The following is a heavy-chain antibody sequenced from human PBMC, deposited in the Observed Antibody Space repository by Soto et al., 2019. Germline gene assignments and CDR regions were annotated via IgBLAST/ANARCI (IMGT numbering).Heavy chain of an antibody. D-gene: IGHD1-26*01. CDR1: GSSISSGGSS. J-gene: IGHJ5*02. CDR2: IYPTGGT. V-gene: IGHV4-30-2*01. CDR3: ARIVVGATVDL. Sequence: SETLSLTCSVSGSSISSGGSSWSWHRQPPGMDLEWIGYIYPTGGTSHNPSLKSRVIISVDTSRNQFSLTLTSVTAADTAVYFCARIVVGATVDLWGQGSLVTVSS.